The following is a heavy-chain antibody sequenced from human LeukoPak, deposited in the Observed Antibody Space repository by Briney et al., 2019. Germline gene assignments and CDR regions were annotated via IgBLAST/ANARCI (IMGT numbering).Heavy chain of an antibody. J-gene: IGHJ4*02. CDR2: NSSSSSYI. CDR1: GFTFSSYS. Sequence: GGSLRLSCAASGFTFSSYSMNWVRQAPGKGLEWVSSNSSSSSYIYYADSVKGRFTISRDNAKNSLYLQMNSLRAEDTAVYYCARGGIVPGPMGTAIWGYWGQGTLVTVSS. D-gene: IGHD2-21*02. CDR3: ARGGIVPGPMGTAIWGY. V-gene: IGHV3-21*01.